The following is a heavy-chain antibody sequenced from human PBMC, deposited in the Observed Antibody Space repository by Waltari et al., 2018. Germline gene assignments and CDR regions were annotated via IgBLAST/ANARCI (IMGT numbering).Heavy chain of an antibody. J-gene: IGHJ5*02. CDR2: IDYSGST. Sequence: QVQLQESGPGLVKPSQTLSLTCTVSGGSISSGDYYWSWIRQPPGKGLEWIGYIDYSGSTYDNPSLKSRVTISVDTSKNQFSLKLSSVTAADTTVYYCARDAVGSWFDPWGQGTLVTVSS. CDR1: GGSISSGDYY. CDR3: ARDAVGSWFDP. D-gene: IGHD1-26*01. V-gene: IGHV4-30-4*08.